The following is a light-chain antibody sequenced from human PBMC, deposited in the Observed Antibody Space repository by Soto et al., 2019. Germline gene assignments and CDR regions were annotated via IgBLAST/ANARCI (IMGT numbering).Light chain of an antibody. Sequence: QSVLTQPASVSGSPGQSITISCTGTSSDVGAYNYASWYQQYPGEAPKVIIYDVSHRPAGVSNRFSGSKSGNTASLTISGLQTQDEAGYYCSSYTSATTYVSGTGTKVTVL. CDR3: SSYTSATTYV. CDR2: DVS. J-gene: IGLJ1*01. V-gene: IGLV2-14*01. CDR1: SSDVGAYNY.